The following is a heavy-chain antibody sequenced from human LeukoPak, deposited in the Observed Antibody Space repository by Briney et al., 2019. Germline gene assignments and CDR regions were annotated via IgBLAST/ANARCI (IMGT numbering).Heavy chain of an antibody. CDR2: INHSGST. J-gene: IGHJ4*02. V-gene: IGHV4-34*01. Sequence: GSLRLSCAASGFTFSSYSMNWVRQAPGKGLEWIGEINHSGSTNYNPSLKSRVTISVDTSKNQFSLKLSSVTAADTAVYYCARDVTMVRGGLRDWGQGTLVTVSS. CDR1: GFTFSSYS. CDR3: ARDVTMVRGGLRD. D-gene: IGHD3-10*01.